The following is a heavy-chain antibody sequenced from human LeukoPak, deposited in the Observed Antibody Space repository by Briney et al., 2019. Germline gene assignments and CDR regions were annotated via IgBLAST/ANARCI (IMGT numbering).Heavy chain of an antibody. CDR1: GGSISSYY. Sequence: SETLSLTCTVSGGSISSYYWSWIRQPPGKGLEWIGYIYYSGSTNYNPSLKSRVTISVDTSKNQFSLKLSSVTAADTAVYYCARGFHGYNYQRRIRNFDYWGQGTLVTVSS. J-gene: IGHJ4*02. V-gene: IGHV4-59*12. D-gene: IGHD5-24*01. CDR2: IYYSGST. CDR3: ARGFHGYNYQRRIRNFDY.